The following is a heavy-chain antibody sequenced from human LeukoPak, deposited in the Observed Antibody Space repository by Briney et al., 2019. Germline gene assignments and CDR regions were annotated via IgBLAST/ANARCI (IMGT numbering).Heavy chain of an antibody. CDR2: IGPSSIPI. CDR1: GFTVTDNY. CDR3: VRDSTYAFDN. V-gene: IGHV3-48*01. J-gene: IGHJ4*02. Sequence: PGGSLRLSCAASGFTVTDNYMNWVRQAPGKGLEWASYIGPSSIPISYADSVRGRFTISRDNAKNSLYLEMNSLRAEDTAVYYCVRDSTYAFDNWGQGTLVTVSS.